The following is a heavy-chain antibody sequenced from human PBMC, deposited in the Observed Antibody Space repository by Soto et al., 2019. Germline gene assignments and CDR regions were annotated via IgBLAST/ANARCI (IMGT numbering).Heavy chain of an antibody. Sequence: SVKVSCKASGFTFTSSAVQWVRQARGQRLEWIGWIVVGSGNTNYAQKFQERVTITRDMSTSTAYMELSSLRSEDTAVYYCAASGHCSSTSCHTPHPIYYYYGMDVWGQGTTVTVSS. J-gene: IGHJ6*02. V-gene: IGHV1-58*01. CDR3: AASGHCSSTSCHTPHPIYYYYGMDV. D-gene: IGHD2-2*02. CDR2: IVVGSGNT. CDR1: GFTFTSSA.